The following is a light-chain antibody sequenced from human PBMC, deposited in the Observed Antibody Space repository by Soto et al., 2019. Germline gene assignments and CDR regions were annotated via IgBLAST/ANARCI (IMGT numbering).Light chain of an antibody. Sequence: DVQMTRSPSTLSASEGDRVTITCRASQSISGWLAWYQQKPGKAPNLLIYDASSLESGVPSRFSGSGSGTEFTLTISSLQPDDFATYYCQQYNTYSLTFGGGTRVEVK. CDR2: DAS. CDR1: QSISGW. V-gene: IGKV1-5*01. CDR3: QQYNTYSLT. J-gene: IGKJ4*01.